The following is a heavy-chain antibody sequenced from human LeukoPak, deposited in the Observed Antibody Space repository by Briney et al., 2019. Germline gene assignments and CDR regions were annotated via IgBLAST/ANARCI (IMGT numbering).Heavy chain of an antibody. Sequence: GASVKASCKASGYTFTSYGISWVRQAPGQGLEWMGWISAYNGNTNYAQKLQGRVTTTTDTSTSTAYMELRSLRSDDTAVYYCAREGYCSGGSCYSRPYYYYYGMDVWGQGTTVTVSS. CDR2: ISAYNGNT. CDR1: GYTFTSYG. V-gene: IGHV1-18*01. CDR3: AREGYCSGGSCYSRPYYYYYGMDV. D-gene: IGHD2-15*01. J-gene: IGHJ6*02.